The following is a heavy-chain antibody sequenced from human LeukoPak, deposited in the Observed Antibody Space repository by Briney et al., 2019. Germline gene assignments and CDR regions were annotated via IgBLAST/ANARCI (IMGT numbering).Heavy chain of an antibody. CDR3: AKGTYYDFWSGYFNWFDP. CDR1: GFTFSSYA. Sequence: GGSLRLSCAASGFTFSSYAMSWVRQAPGKGLEWVSAISGSGGSTYYADSVKGRFTISRDNSKSTLYLQMNSLRAEDTAVYYCAKGTYYDFWSGYFNWFDPWGQGTLVTVSS. V-gene: IGHV3-23*01. D-gene: IGHD3-3*01. J-gene: IGHJ5*02. CDR2: ISGSGGST.